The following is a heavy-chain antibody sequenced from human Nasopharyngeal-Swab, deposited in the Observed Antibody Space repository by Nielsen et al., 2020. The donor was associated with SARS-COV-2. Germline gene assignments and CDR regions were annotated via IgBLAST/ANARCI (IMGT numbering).Heavy chain of an antibody. Sequence: GESLKISCAASGFIFDDYAMHWVHQAPGKGLEWVSLISWDGGSTYYVDSVKGRFTISRDNSRNSLYLQMNSLRAEDTALYYCAKGLAGGSGAFDIWGQGTMVTVSS. CDR2: ISWDGGST. CDR3: AKGLAGGSGAFDI. CDR1: GFIFDDYA. J-gene: IGHJ3*02. V-gene: IGHV3-43D*04. D-gene: IGHD3-10*01.